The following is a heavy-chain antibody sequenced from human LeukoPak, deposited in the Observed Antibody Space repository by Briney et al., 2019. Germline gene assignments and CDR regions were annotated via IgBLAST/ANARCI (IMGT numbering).Heavy chain of an antibody. J-gene: IGHJ5*02. CDR2: ISAYNGNT. D-gene: IGHD2-2*01. V-gene: IGHV1-18*01. Sequence: ASVEVSCKASGYTFTSYGISWVRQAPGQGLEWMGWISAYNGNTNYAQKLQGRVTMTTDTSTSTAYMELRSLRSDDTAVYYCARWGRYCSSTSCQFSGFDPWGQGTLVTVSS. CDR1: GYTFTSYG. CDR3: ARWGRYCSSTSCQFSGFDP.